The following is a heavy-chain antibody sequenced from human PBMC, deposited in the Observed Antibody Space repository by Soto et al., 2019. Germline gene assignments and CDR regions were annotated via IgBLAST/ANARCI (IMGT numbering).Heavy chain of an antibody. CDR2: IYYSGST. J-gene: IGHJ6*03. V-gene: IGHV4-59*01. D-gene: IGHD1-26*01. Sequence: SETLSLTCTVSGGPISSYYWSWIRQPPGKGLEWIGYIYYSGSTNYNPSLKSRVTISVDTSKNQFSLKLSSVTAADTAVYYCARVGSGSYYYYYMDVWGKGTTVTVSS. CDR3: ARVGSGSYYYYYMDV. CDR1: GGPISSYY.